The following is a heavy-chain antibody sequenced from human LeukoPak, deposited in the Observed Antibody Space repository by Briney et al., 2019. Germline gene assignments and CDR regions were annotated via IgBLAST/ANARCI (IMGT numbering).Heavy chain of an antibody. V-gene: IGHV3-64*01. CDR2: ISSNGGNT. Sequence: GGSLRLSCAASGFTFSSFALHWVRQAPGKGLEYVSAISSNGGNTYYANSVKGRFTISRDNAKNSLYLQMNSLRAEDTAVYYCASGYGDYWYYFDYWGQGTLVTVSS. CDR3: ASGYGDYWYYFDY. J-gene: IGHJ4*02. D-gene: IGHD4-17*01. CDR1: GFTFSSFA.